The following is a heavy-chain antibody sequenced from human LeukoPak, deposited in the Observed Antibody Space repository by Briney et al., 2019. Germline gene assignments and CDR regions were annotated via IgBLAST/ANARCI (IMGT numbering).Heavy chain of an antibody. V-gene: IGHV4-59*06. CDR2: IYYSGST. D-gene: IGHD1-1*01. CDR1: GGSVSNYY. J-gene: IGHJ4*02. CDR3: ASGPQRRILDY. Sequence: SETLSLTCTVSGGSVSNYYWSWIRQHPGKGLEWIGYIYYSGSTYYNPSLKSRVTISVDTSKNQFSLKLSSVTAADTAVYYCASGPQRRILDYWGQGTLVTVSS.